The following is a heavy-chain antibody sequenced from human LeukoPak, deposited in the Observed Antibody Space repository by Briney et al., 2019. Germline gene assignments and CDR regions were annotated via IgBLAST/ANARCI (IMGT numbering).Heavy chain of an antibody. CDR1: GFTFSSYS. J-gene: IGHJ4*02. CDR2: ISGGGIYI. V-gene: IGHV3-21*01. Sequence: PGGSLRLSCAASGFTFSSYSMNWVRQAPGKGLEWVSSISGGGIYIYYAASLKGRFTISRDNAKNSPYLQMNSLRVEDTAVYYCARGNLVGAYFVYWGQGTLVTVSS. CDR3: ARGNLVGAYFVY.